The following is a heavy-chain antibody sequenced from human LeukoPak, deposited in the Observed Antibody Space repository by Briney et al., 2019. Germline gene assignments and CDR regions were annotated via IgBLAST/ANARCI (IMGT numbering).Heavy chain of an antibody. CDR2: IRSKAYGGTT. Sequence: PGGSLRLSCTASGFTFGDYAMSWVRQAPGKGLEWVGFIRSKAYGGTTEYAASVKGRFTISRDDSKSMAYLQMNSLKTEDRAVYYCTRDPRGSYGPDAFDIWGQGTMVTVS. D-gene: IGHD1-26*01. CDR1: GFTFGDYA. CDR3: TRDPRGSYGPDAFDI. V-gene: IGHV3-49*04. J-gene: IGHJ3*02.